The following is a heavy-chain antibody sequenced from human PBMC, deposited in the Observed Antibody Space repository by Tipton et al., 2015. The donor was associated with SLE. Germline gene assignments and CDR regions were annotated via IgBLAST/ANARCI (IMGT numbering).Heavy chain of an antibody. D-gene: IGHD6-6*01. V-gene: IGHV4-59*08. CDR2: IYYSGST. Sequence: TLSLTCTVSGGSISSYYWSWIRQPPGKGLEWIGYIYYSGSTNYNPSLKSRVTISVDTSKNQFSLKLSSVTAADTAVYYCARLPGYSRSSAYYYGMDVWGQGTTVTVSS. CDR3: ARLPGYSRSSAYYYGMDV. J-gene: IGHJ6*02. CDR1: GGSISSYY.